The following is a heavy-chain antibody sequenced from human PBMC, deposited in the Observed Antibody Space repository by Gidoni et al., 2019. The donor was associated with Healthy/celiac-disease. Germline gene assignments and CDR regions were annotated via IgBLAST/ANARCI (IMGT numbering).Heavy chain of an antibody. Sequence: EVQLLESGGGLVQPGGSLRLSCAASGFTFSSYAMSWVRQAPGKGLEWVSAISGSGGSTYYADSVKGRCTISRDNSKNTLYLQMNSLRAEDTAVYYCAKENIVVVIAIGGWFDPWGQGTLVTVSS. CDR2: ISGSGGST. J-gene: IGHJ5*02. D-gene: IGHD2-21*01. CDR1: GFTFSSYA. CDR3: AKENIVVVIAIGGWFDP. V-gene: IGHV3-23*01.